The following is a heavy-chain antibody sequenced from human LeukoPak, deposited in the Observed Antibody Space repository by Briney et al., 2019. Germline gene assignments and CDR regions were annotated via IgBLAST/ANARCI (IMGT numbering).Heavy chain of an antibody. CDR2: ISSSSSYI. CDR3: ARIPAAAGRGY. Sequence: GGSLRLSCAASGFTFSSYSMNWVRQAPGKGLEWVSSISSSSSYIYYADSVKGRLTISRDNAKNSLYLQMNSLRAEDTAVYYCARIPAAAGRGYWGQGTLVTVSS. J-gene: IGHJ4*02. D-gene: IGHD6-13*01. V-gene: IGHV3-21*01. CDR1: GFTFSSYS.